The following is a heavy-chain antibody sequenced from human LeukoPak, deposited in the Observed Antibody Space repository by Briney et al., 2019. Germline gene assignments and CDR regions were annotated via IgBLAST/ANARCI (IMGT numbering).Heavy chain of an antibody. D-gene: IGHD3-3*01. CDR3: ARDGGYDHDYWYFDL. Sequence: ASVKVSCKASGYTFTGYYMHWVRQAPGQGLEWMGWINPNSGGTNYAQKFQGWITMTRDTSISTAYMELSRLRSDDTAVYYCARDGGYDHDYWYFDLWGRGTLVTVSS. V-gene: IGHV1-2*04. J-gene: IGHJ2*01. CDR2: INPNSGGT. CDR1: GYTFTGYY.